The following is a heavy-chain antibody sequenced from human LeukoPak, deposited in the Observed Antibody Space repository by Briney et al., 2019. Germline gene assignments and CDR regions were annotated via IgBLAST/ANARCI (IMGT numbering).Heavy chain of an antibody. D-gene: IGHD5-12*01. V-gene: IGHV1-2*02. Sequence: ASVKVSCKASGYTFTGYYMHWGRQAPGQWLKWMGWINPNSGGTNYAQKFQGRVTMTRDTSISTAYMELSRLRSDDTAVYYCANLMRGYSGYADYWGQGTLVTVSS. J-gene: IGHJ4*02. CDR3: ANLMRGYSGYADY. CDR2: INPNSGGT. CDR1: GYTFTGYY.